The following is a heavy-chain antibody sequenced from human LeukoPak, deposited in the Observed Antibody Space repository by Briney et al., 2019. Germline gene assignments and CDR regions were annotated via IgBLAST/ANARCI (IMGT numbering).Heavy chain of an antibody. CDR3: TRGLHPHSFDSSGQNY. CDR2: IYTSGST. J-gene: IGHJ4*02. D-gene: IGHD3-22*01. V-gene: IGHV4-4*07. Sequence: PSETLSLTCTVSGGSISSYYWSWIRQPAGKGLEWIGRIYTSGSTNYNPSLKSRVTISVDTSKNQFSLKLSSVAAADTAVYYCTRGLHPHSFDSSGQNYWGQGTLVTVSS. CDR1: GGSISSYY.